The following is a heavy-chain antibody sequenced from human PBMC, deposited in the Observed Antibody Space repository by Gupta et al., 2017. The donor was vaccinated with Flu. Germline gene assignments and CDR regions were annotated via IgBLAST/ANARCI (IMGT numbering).Heavy chain of an antibody. J-gene: IGHJ5*02. Sequence: EVQLVESGRVVVQPGGSLRLSCGASGFTFDGYAPYGVREPPGKGLEWVSLISWDGGSTYYADSVKGRFTISRDNSKNSLYLQMNSLRAEDTALYYCAKGSSGGIAAAGNDWFDPWGQGTLVTVSS. D-gene: IGHD6-13*01. CDR3: AKGSSGGIAAAGNDWFDP. CDR2: ISWDGGST. CDR1: GFTFDGYA. V-gene: IGHV3-43D*04.